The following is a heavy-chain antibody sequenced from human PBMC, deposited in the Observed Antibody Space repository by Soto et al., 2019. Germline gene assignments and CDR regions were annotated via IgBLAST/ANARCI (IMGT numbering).Heavy chain of an antibody. CDR3: ARQGRATGAYFFDY. CDR2: IYPGDSDI. Sequence: GESLKISCKGSGYSFTSYWIGWVRQMPGKGLEWMGNIYPGDSDIRYSPFIQGQVTITADKSISTAYLQWSSLKASDPAKYYCARQGRATGAYFFDYWGQGTLVTVSS. CDR1: GYSFTSYW. D-gene: IGHD1-26*01. J-gene: IGHJ4*02. V-gene: IGHV5-51*01.